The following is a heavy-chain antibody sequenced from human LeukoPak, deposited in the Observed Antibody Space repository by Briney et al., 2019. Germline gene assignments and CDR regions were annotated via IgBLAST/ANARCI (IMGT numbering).Heavy chain of an antibody. CDR1: GASISSYY. Sequence: SETLSLTCTVSGASISSYYWTWIRQPPGKGLDWIGNINYSGSTNYNPSLKSRATISLDTSKNQFSLKLSSVTSADTAVYFCARSKVATYYFDYWGQGTLVTVSS. V-gene: IGHV4-59*01. CDR3: ARSKVATYYFDY. D-gene: IGHD5-12*01. CDR2: INYSGST. J-gene: IGHJ4*02.